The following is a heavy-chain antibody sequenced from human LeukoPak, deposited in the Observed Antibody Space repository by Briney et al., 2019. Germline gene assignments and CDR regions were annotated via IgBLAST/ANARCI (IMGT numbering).Heavy chain of an antibody. CDR2: ISYDGSNK. CDR1: GFTFSSYS. D-gene: IGHD6-6*01. J-gene: IGHJ4*02. V-gene: IGHV3-30*03. CDR3: ASIVFPKQLASDAPIDY. Sequence: GGSLRLSCAASGFTFSSYSMNWVRQAPGKGLEWVAVISYDGSNKYYADSVKGRFTISRDNSKNTLYLQMNSLRAEDTAVYYCASIVFPKQLASDAPIDYWGQGTLVTVSS.